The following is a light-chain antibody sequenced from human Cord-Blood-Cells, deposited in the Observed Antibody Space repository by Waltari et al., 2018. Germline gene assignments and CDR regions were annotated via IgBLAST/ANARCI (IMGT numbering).Light chain of an antibody. CDR2: AAS. CDR1: QGISNY. J-gene: IGKJ3*01. CDR3: QKYNSAPQT. V-gene: IGKV1-27*01. Sequence: TQMTQFPSSLSASVDDSVTITCRASQGISNYLAWYQQKPGKVPKLLIYAASTLQSGVPSRFSGSGSGTDFTLTISSLQPEDVATYYCQKYNSAPQTFGPGTKVDIK.